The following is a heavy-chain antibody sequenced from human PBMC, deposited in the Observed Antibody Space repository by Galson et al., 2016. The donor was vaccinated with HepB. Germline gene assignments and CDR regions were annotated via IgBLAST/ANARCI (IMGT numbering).Heavy chain of an antibody. J-gene: IGHJ4*02. V-gene: IGHV3-15*01. D-gene: IGHD3-16*01. Sequence: SLRLSCAASGFAFSNVWMNWVRQAPGKGLEWIGRIKSKPAGGTTDYAAPVKGRFTISREDTKNTRYHQMNSLKTEDTGVYYCTTGSPGWGEVYYYWGQGTLVTVSS. CDR3: TTGSPGWGEVYYY. CDR1: GFAFSNVW. CDR2: IKSKPAGGTT.